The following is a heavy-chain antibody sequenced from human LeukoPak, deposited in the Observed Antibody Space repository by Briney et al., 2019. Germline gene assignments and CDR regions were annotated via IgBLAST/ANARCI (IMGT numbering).Heavy chain of an antibody. CDR3: AKDYLLQQLILEGWFDP. Sequence: GGSLRLSCAASGFTFSNHAMSWVRQAPGKGLEWVSAISGSGGTTYYADSVMGRFTISRDNSKNTLYLQMNSLRAEDTAVYYCAKDYLLQQLILEGWFDPWGQGTLVTVSS. V-gene: IGHV3-23*01. CDR1: GFTFSNHA. CDR2: ISGSGGTT. D-gene: IGHD6-13*01. J-gene: IGHJ5*02.